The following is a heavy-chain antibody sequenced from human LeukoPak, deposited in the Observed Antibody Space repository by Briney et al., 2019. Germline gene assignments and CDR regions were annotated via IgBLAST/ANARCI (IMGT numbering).Heavy chain of an antibody. D-gene: IGHD3-16*01. J-gene: IGHJ3*02. CDR2: VDQDGSEK. CDR3: ARGWASSRRKAFDI. Sequence: GGSLRLSCAASGFIFNSYWMNWLRQAPGKGLEWVANVDQDGSEKYYVGSVKGRFTISRDNAKNSLYLQMNSLRVEDTAVYYCARGWASSRRKAFDIWGQGTMVTVSS. V-gene: IGHV3-7*03. CDR1: GFIFNSYW.